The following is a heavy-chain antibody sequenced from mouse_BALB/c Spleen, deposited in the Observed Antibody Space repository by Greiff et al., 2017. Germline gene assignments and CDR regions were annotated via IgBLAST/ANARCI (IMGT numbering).Heavy chain of an antibody. CDR1: GYTFTDYA. CDR3: ARVGVRFHYAMDY. Sequence: QVQLKESGAELVRPGVSVKISCKGSGYTFTDYAMHWVKQSHAKSLEWIGVISTYYGDASYNQKFKGKATMTVDKSSSTAYMELARLTSEDSAIYYCARVGVRFHYAMDYWGQGTSVTVSS. CDR2: ISTYYGDA. J-gene: IGHJ4*01. D-gene: IGHD1-1*01. V-gene: IGHV1S137*01.